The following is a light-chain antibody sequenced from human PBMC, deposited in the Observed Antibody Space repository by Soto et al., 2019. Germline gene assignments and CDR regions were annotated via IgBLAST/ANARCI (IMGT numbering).Light chain of an antibody. CDR3: QQDKSWPPLT. CDR2: GAS. Sequence: EIAMTQSPAILSVSPGERATLSCRASQSVGTNLAWYQQKPAQSPRILIYGASTRATGIPARFSGSGSGTEFTLTISSIQTDDFAIYCCQQDKSWPPLTCGGGTRVQI. CDR1: QSVGTN. V-gene: IGKV3-15*01. J-gene: IGKJ4*01.